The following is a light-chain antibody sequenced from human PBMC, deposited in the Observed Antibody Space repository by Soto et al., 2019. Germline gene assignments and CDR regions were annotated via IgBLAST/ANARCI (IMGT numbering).Light chain of an antibody. CDR1: SSDVGGYNY. CDR2: DVS. V-gene: IGLV2-14*01. Sequence: QSALTQPASVSGSPGQSITISCTGTSSDVGGYNYVSWYQQHPGKAPILIIYDVSNRPSGVSNRCSGSKSSNTASLTISGLQAEDEGDYYCSSYTSSSLVVFGGGTQLTVL. CDR3: SSYTSSSLVV. J-gene: IGLJ2*01.